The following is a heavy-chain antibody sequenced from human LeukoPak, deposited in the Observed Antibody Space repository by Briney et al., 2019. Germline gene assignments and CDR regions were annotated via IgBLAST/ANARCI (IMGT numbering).Heavy chain of an antibody. Sequence: GGSLRLSCAASGFTFSSYAMSWVRQAPGKGLEWVSAISGSGGSTYYADSVKGRFTISRDNSKNTLYLQMNSLIAEDTAVYYCAKAIVQVTKGGEIDYWGQGTLVTVSS. J-gene: IGHJ4*02. V-gene: IGHV3-23*01. CDR1: GFTFSSYA. D-gene: IGHD2-21*02. CDR2: ISGSGGST. CDR3: AKAIVQVTKGGEIDY.